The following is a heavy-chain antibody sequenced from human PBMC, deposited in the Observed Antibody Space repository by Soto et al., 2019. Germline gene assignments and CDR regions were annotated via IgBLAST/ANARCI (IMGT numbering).Heavy chain of an antibody. V-gene: IGHV1-69*08. J-gene: IGHJ5*02. CDR3: ARDEGSGALGWFDP. CDR2: IIPIVGIA. Sequence: QVQLVQSGAEVQKPGSSVNVSCKASGGTFSSYTISWVRQAPGQGLEWMGRIIPIVGIANYAQKFQGRVTITADKSTSTAYMELSRLRSEDTAVYYCARDEGSGALGWFDPWGQGTLVTVSS. D-gene: IGHD3-10*01. CDR1: GGTFSSYT.